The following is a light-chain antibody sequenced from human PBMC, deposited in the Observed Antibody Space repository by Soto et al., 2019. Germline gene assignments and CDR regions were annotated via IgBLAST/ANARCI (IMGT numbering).Light chain of an antibody. J-gene: IGKJ1*01. CDR2: AAS. CDR1: QNAGNK. Sequence: EIVMTQSPATLSVSPGERATLSCRASQNAGNKLVWYQQKPGQPPRLLIYAASIRATGIPVRFSGGGSGTEFTLTISSLQSEDFAVFYCLQYYNWPWTFGQGTKVQIK. CDR3: LQYYNWPWT. V-gene: IGKV3-15*01.